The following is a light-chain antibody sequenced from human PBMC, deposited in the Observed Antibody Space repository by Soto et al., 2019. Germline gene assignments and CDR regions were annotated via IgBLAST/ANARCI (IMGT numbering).Light chain of an antibody. V-gene: IGKV3-11*01. CDR2: DAS. CDR3: QQRSNWPPT. Sequence: EIALTQSPATLSLFPGDRATISCRASQSVSSNLAWYQQKPGQAPRLLIYDASNRATGIPARFSGSGSGTDFTLTISSLEPEDFAVYYCQQRSNWPPTFGQGTRLEIK. CDR1: QSVSSN. J-gene: IGKJ5*01.